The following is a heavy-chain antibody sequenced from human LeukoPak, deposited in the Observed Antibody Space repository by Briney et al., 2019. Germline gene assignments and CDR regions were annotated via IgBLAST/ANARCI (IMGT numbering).Heavy chain of an antibody. Sequence: PSETLSLTCTVSGYSISSGYYWGWIRQPPGKGLEWIGSIYHSGSTYYNPSLKSRVTISVDTSKNQFSLKLSSVTAADTAVYYCARGSYLYYYDSSGYRYAFDIWGQGTMVTVSS. D-gene: IGHD3-22*01. V-gene: IGHV4-38-2*02. CDR3: ARGSYLYYYDSSGYRYAFDI. J-gene: IGHJ3*02. CDR1: GYSISSGYY. CDR2: IYHSGST.